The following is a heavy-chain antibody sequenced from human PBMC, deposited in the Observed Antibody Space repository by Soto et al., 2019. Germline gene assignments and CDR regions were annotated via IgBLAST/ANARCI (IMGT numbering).Heavy chain of an antibody. D-gene: IGHD6-13*01. V-gene: IGHV1-69*13. CDR1: VGTLKNSA. CDR3: GRGGSWAKVDS. Sequence: SVKSACKALVGTLKNSAISLVRQAPGQGLEWMGGIIPVFGPALYTQKFQGRVTITADESTNTAFLDVSSLRSEDTAVYYCGRGGSWAKVDSWGPGTLVTVSS. J-gene: IGHJ4*02. CDR2: IIPVFGPA.